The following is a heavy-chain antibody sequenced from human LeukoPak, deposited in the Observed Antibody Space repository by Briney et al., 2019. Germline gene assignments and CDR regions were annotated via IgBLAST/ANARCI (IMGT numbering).Heavy chain of an antibody. D-gene: IGHD6-13*01. Sequence: PSETLSLTCTVSGGSISSTTYYWGWIRQPPGKGLEWVGTIYYSGNTYYNPSLRSRLTISVDTSKNQFSLKLSSVTAADTAVYYCASWQQLMRGNFDSWGQGTLVTVSS. V-gene: IGHV4-39*01. CDR1: GGSISSTTYY. CDR2: IYYSGNT. CDR3: ASWQQLMRGNFDS. J-gene: IGHJ4*02.